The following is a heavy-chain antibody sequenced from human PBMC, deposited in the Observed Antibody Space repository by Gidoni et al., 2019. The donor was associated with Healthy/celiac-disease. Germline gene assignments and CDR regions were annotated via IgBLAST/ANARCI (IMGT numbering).Heavy chain of an antibody. D-gene: IGHD3-10*01. CDR3: AKGVTMVRGRTYYFDY. CDR2: ISCSGGST. J-gene: IGHJ4*02. Sequence: EVQLLESGGGLVQPGGALRLPCAAPGFTFSSHAMSWVRPAPGKGLEWVSAISCSGGSTYYADSVKGRFTISSDNSTNTLYLQMNSLRSEDTAVYYCAKGVTMVRGRTYYFDYWGQGTLVTVSS. V-gene: IGHV3-23*01. CDR1: GFTFSSHA.